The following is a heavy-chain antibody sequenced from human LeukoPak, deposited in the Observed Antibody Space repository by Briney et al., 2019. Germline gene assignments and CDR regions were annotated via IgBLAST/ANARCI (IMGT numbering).Heavy chain of an antibody. J-gene: IGHJ4*02. CDR1: GFTFSRYA. CDR3: ARVDCSGGSCYLRPFGY. CDR2: ISYDGSNK. Sequence: GGSLRLSCAASGFTFSRYAMHWLRQAPGKGLEWVAVISYDGSNKYYADSVKGRFTISRDNSKNTLYLQMNSLRAEDTAVYYCARVDCSGGSCYLRPFGYWGQGTLVTVSS. D-gene: IGHD2-15*01. V-gene: IGHV3-30-3*01.